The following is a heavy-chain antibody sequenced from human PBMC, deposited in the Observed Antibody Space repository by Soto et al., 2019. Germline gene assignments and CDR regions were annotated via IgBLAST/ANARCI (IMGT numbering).Heavy chain of an antibody. J-gene: IGHJ1*01. D-gene: IGHD2-2*01. V-gene: IGHV4-59*01. CDR1: GGSISSYY. CDR3: ARDSSQGYFQH. CDR2: IYYSGST. Sequence: QVQLQESGPGLVKPSETLSLTCTVSGGSISSYYWSWIRQPPGKGLEWIGYIYYSGSTNYNPSLNSRVTISVDTSKNQFSLKLSSVTAADTAVDYCARDSSQGYFQHWGQGTLVTVSS.